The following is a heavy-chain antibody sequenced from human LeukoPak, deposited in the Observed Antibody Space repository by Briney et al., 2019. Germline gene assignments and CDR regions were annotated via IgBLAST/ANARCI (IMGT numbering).Heavy chain of an antibody. CDR1: GGSISSSSYY. Sequence: SETLSLTCTVSGGSISSSSYYWGWIRQPPGKGPEWIGSIYYSGSTYYNPSLKSRVTISVDTSKNQFSLKLSPVTAADTAVYYCARESLGYWGQGTLVTVSS. J-gene: IGHJ4*02. D-gene: IGHD3-16*01. CDR2: IYYSGST. V-gene: IGHV4-39*02. CDR3: ARESLGY.